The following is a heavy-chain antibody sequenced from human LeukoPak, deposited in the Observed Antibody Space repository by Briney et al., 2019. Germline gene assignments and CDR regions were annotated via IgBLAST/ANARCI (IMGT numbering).Heavy chain of an antibody. Sequence: GEFLKISCKGSGYSFTNYGISWVRQMPGKGLEWMGRIDPSDSYSNYGPSFQGHVTISADRSISTAYLQWRSLKASDTAMYYCARQLDYYDKRDYWGQGTLVTVAS. J-gene: IGHJ4*02. V-gene: IGHV5-10-1*01. D-gene: IGHD3-22*01. CDR2: IDPSDSYS. CDR1: GYSFTNYG. CDR3: ARQLDYYDKRDY.